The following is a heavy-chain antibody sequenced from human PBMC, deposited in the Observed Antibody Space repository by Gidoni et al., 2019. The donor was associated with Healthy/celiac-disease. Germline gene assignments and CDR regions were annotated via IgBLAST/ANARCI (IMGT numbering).Heavy chain of an antibody. D-gene: IGHD1-1*01. CDR3: ARTRRWRSWNDLEDAFDI. V-gene: IGHV1-69*01. CDR2: IIPIFGTA. J-gene: IGHJ3*02. CDR1: GGPFSSSA. Sequence: QVQLVQSGAEVTKPGSSVKVSCKASGGPFSSSAISWVRQAPGQGLEWMGGIIPIFGTANYAQKFQGRVTITADESTSTAYMELSSLRSEDTAVYYCARTRRWRSWNDLEDAFDIWGQGTMVTVSS.